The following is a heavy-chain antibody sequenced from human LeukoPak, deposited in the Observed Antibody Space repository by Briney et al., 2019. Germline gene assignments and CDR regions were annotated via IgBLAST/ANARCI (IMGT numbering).Heavy chain of an antibody. CDR1: GVSISSGYY. D-gene: IGHD1-1*01. CDR3: ARSGTNGTDHWFDP. J-gene: IGHJ5*02. CDR2: VYYTVIS. V-gene: IGHV4-38-2*01. Sequence: SETLSLTCGVSGVSISSGYYWAWIRQPPGKGLEWIGSVYYTVISYYVPSLNSRVTISLDTAKNQPSLKLNSVTAADTALYYCARSGTNGTDHWFDPWGQGTLVTVSS.